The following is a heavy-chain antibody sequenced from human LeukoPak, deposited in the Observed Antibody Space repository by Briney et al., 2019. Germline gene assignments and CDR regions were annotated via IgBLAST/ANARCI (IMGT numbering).Heavy chain of an antibody. CDR3: ARGRAPDAFDI. Sequence: SETLSFTCTGSGGSISSYYWSWIRQPPGKGLEWIGYIYYSGSTNYNPSLKSRVTISVDTSKNQFSLKLSSVTAADTAVYYCARGRAPDAFDIWGQGTMVTVSS. V-gene: IGHV4-59*01. CDR2: IYYSGST. CDR1: GGSISSYY. J-gene: IGHJ3*02.